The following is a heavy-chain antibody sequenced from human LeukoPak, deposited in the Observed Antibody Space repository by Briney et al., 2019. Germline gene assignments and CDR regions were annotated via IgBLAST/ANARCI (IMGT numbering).Heavy chain of an antibody. Sequence: SETLSLTCAVSGGSISSSNWWSWARQPPGKGLEWIGEIYHSGSTNYNPSLKSRVTISVDKSKNQFSLKLSSVTAADTAVYYCARKGFNYGSGVDYWGQGTLVTVSS. CDR1: GGSISSSNW. V-gene: IGHV4-4*02. J-gene: IGHJ4*02. CDR3: ARKGFNYGSGVDY. CDR2: IYHSGST. D-gene: IGHD3-10*01.